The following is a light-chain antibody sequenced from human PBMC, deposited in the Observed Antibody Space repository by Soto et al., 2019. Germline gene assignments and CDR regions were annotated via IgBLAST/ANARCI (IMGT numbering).Light chain of an antibody. CDR1: QSISNW. CDR3: QQYDTYWT. J-gene: IGKJ1*01. V-gene: IGKV1-5*01. CDR2: DAS. Sequence: DSQMTQSPSALSASVGDRVTITCRASQSISNWLAWYQQKPGKAPKLLIYDASSLESGVPSRFSGSGSGTEFTLTISSLQPDDFATYYCQQYDTYWTFGPGTKLDIK.